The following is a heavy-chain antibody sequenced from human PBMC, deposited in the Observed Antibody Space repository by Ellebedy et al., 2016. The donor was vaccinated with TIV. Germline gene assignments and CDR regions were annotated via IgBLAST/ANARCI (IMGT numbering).Heavy chain of an antibody. CDR3: ARATSIVVVPAAILHDAFDI. J-gene: IGHJ3*02. CDR1: GFTFSSYS. D-gene: IGHD2-2*01. CDR2: ISSSSSTI. V-gene: IGHV3-48*02. Sequence: PGGSLRPSCAASGFTFSSYSMNWVRQAPGKGLEWVSYISSSSSTIYYADSVKGRFTISRDNAKNSLYLQMNSLRDEDTAVYYCARATSIVVVPAAILHDAFDIWGQGTMVTVSS.